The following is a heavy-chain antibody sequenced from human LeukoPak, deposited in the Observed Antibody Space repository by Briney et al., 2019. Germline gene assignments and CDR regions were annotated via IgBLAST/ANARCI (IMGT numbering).Heavy chain of an antibody. CDR2: ISGSGGST. V-gene: IGHV3-23*01. CDR3: AKTNDKYQLTYYYFDY. J-gene: IGHJ4*02. D-gene: IGHD2-2*01. Sequence: GGSLRLSCAASGFTFSSYAMSWVRQAPGKGLEWVSAISGSGGSTYYADSVKGRFTISRDNSKNTLYLQMNSLRAEDTAVYYCAKTNDKYQLTYYYFDYWGQGTLVTVSS. CDR1: GFTFSSYA.